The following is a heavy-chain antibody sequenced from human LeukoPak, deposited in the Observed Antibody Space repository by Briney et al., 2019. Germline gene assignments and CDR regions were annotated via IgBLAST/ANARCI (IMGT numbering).Heavy chain of an antibody. CDR3: ARTKYDYSNYRAYFDY. V-gene: IGHV4-61*02. Sequence: SETLSLTCTVSGGSISSGSYYWSWIRQPAGKGLEWIGRIYTSGSTNYNPSLKSRVTISVDTSKNQFSLKLSSVTAADTAVYYCARTKYDYSNYRAYFDYWGQGTLVTVSS. D-gene: IGHD4-11*01. CDR1: GGSISSGSYY. CDR2: IYTSGST. J-gene: IGHJ4*02.